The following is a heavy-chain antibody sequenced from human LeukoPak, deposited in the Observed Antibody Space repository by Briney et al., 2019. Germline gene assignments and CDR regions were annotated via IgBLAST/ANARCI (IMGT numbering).Heavy chain of an antibody. V-gene: IGHV3-74*01. CDR1: GFSFSTYW. CDR3: ARVGRTPPFN. CDR2: INPDGSST. J-gene: IGHJ4*02. Sequence: GGSLRLSCAASGFSFSTYWMHWVRQAPGKGLVWVSQINPDGSSTDYADSVKGRFTGSRDNAKNTVYLQMNSLRAEDTAVYYCARVGRTPPFNWGQGTLVAVSS.